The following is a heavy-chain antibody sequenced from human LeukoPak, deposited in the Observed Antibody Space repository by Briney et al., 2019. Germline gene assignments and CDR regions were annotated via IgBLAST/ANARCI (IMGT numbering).Heavy chain of an antibody. CDR3: ACGQPRLTGPCFDY. D-gene: IGHD2-21*01. CDR2: IYYSGST. J-gene: IGHJ4*02. V-gene: IGHV4-59*01. Sequence: PSETLSLTCTVSGXSISNYYWSWIRQPPGKGLEWIGYIYYSGSTTYNPSLKSRVTISVDTSKNQFSLKLSSVTAADTAVYYCACGQPRLTGPCFDYCGQGNVVTVSS. CDR1: GXSISNYY.